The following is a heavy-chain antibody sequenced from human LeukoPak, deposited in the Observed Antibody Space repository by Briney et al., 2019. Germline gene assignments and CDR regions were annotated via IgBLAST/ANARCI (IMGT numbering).Heavy chain of an antibody. CDR3: ARGGLLFWFDP. Sequence: PSQTLSLTCTVSGGSISSGGYYWSWIRQHPGKGLEWIGYIYYSGSTYYNPSLKSRVTISVDTSKNQLSLKLSSVTAADTAVYYCARGGLLFWFDPWGQGTLVTVSS. J-gene: IGHJ5*02. CDR2: IYYSGST. CDR1: GGSISSGGYY. D-gene: IGHD3-10*01. V-gene: IGHV4-31*03.